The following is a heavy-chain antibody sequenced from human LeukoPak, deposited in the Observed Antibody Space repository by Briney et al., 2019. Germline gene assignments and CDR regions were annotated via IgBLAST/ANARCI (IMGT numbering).Heavy chain of an antibody. CDR3: ARLASGSYLVI. CDR2: IYYSGST. J-gene: IGHJ4*02. V-gene: IGHV4-59*01. D-gene: IGHD1-26*01. CDR1: GGSISSYY. Sequence: MASETLSLTCTVSGGSISSYYWSWIRQPPGKGLEWIGYIYYSGSTNYNPSLKSRVTISVDTSKNQFSLNLSSVTAADTAVYYCARLASGSYLVIWGQGTLVTVSS.